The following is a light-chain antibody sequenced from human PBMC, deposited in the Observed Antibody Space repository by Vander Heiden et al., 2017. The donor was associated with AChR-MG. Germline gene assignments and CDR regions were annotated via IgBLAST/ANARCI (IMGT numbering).Light chain of an antibody. V-gene: IGLV1-47*02. CDR2: SSN. CDR1: SSNIGRNY. J-gene: IGLJ3*02. CDR3: AAWDDSLSGPNWV. Sequence: QSVLNQPPSASGTPGQRVTISCSGSSSNIGRNYVYWYQQLPGTAPKLLIYSSNQRPSGVPERFSGSKSGTSASLAISGLRSEDEADYYCAAWDDSLSGPNWVFGGGTKLTVL.